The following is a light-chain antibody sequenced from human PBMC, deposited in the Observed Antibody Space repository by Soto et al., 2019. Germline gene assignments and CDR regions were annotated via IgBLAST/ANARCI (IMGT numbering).Light chain of an antibody. Sequence: EIVMSQSPATLSVSTGERATLSCRASQSVSSSSLAWYQQKPGQAPRLLMYGASSRATGIPDRFSGSGSGTDFTLTIRRLEPEDFAVYYCQQYGSSYPWTFGQGTKVDIK. CDR1: QSVSSSS. V-gene: IGKV3-20*01. CDR3: QQYGSSYPWT. J-gene: IGKJ1*01. CDR2: GAS.